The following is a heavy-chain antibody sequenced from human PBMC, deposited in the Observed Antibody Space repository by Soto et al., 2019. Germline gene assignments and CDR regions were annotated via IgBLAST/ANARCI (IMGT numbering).Heavy chain of an antibody. Sequence: HPGGSLRLSCVASGFPFSSYAMSWVRQTPGKGLEWVSGISGSGGRTYYADSVKGRFTIPRDNSNNTLSLQMHILRVEDTAVYFCAKGGYYSLFDIWGQGTMVTVSS. J-gene: IGHJ3*02. CDR3: AKGGYYSLFDI. CDR2: ISGSGGRT. D-gene: IGHD3-16*01. V-gene: IGHV3-23*01. CDR1: GFPFSSYA.